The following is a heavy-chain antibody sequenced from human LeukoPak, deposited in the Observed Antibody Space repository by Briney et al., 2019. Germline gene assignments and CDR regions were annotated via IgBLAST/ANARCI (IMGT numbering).Heavy chain of an antibody. CDR2: IWYDGSNK. CDR1: GFTFSSDG. V-gene: IGHV3-33*06. J-gene: IGHJ4*02. Sequence: GGSLRLSCAASGFTFSSDGMHWVRQAPGKGLEWVAVIWYDGSNKYYADSVKGRFTISRDNSKNTLYLQMNSLRAEDTAVYYCAKDSGGSYGFDYWGQGTLVTVSS. CDR3: AKDSGGSYGFDY. D-gene: IGHD1-26*01.